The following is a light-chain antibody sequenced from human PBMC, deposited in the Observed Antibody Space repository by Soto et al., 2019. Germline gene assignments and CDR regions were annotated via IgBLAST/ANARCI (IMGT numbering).Light chain of an antibody. CDR1: QSVSSY. CDR3: QQRSSWPPT. Sequence: EILLTQSPATLSLSPGERATLSFRASQSVSSYLAWYRQKPGQAPRLLIYDASNRATGIPARFSGSGSETDFTLTISSLEPEDFAVYYCQQRSSWPPTFGQGTRLEIK. V-gene: IGKV3-11*01. CDR2: DAS. J-gene: IGKJ5*01.